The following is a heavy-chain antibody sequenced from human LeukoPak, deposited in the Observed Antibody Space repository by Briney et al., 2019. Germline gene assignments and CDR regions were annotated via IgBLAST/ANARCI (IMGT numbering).Heavy chain of an antibody. J-gene: IGHJ3*01. CDR1: KFSFNFFA. Sequence: PGGSLRLSCAASKFSFNFFAMSWVRQAPGKGLEWVSSISGSGGSTYYADSVKGRFTISRDNSKNTLYLQMNSLRAEDTAVYYCARDLSSWGQGTMVTVSS. CDR3: ARDLSS. CDR2: ISGSGGST. V-gene: IGHV3-23*01.